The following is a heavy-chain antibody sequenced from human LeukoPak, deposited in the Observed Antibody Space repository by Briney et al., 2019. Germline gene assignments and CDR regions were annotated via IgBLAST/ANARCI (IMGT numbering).Heavy chain of an antibody. Sequence: GASVKVSCTASGYTFTGYYIHWVRQAPGQGLEWMGWINPNSGGTNYAQKFQGRVTMTRDTSISTAYMELSRLRSDDTAVYYCARPGIAAAGTSVNWFDPWGQGTLVTVSS. CDR3: ARPGIAAAGTSVNWFDP. CDR2: INPNSGGT. V-gene: IGHV1-2*02. CDR1: GYTFTGYY. D-gene: IGHD6-13*01. J-gene: IGHJ5*02.